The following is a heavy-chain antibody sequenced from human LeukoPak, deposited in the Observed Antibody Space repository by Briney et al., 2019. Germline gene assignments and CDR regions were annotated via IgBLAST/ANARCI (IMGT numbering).Heavy chain of an antibody. V-gene: IGHV3-74*01. CDR3: VRDFRSADY. Sequence: GGSLRLSCAASGFTFSTYCMHWVRQAPGKGPMWVSRICPDGTVTNYADSVKARFIISRNNARNTVYLQMNSLRVEDTAVYYCVRDFRSADYWGQGTLVTVSS. CDR2: ICPDGTVT. CDR1: GFTFSTYC. J-gene: IGHJ4*02.